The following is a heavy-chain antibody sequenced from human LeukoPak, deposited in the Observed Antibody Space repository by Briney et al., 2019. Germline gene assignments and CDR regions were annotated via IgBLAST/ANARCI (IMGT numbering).Heavy chain of an antibody. J-gene: IGHJ6*03. CDR3: AREGGRQQLYYYYYMDV. CDR1: GGSISSSSYY. CDR2: IYYSGST. D-gene: IGHD6-13*01. Sequence: SETLSLTCTVSGGSISSSSYYWGWIRQPPGKGLEWIGSIYYSGSTYYNPSLKSRVTISVDTSKNQFSLKLSSVTAADTAVYYCAREGGRQQLYYYYYMDVWGKGTTVTVSS. V-gene: IGHV4-39*07.